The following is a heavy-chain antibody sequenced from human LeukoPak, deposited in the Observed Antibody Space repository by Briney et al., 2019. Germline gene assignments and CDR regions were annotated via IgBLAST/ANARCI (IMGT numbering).Heavy chain of an antibody. V-gene: IGHV3-53*01. D-gene: IGHD6-19*01. CDR1: GFTVSNNY. CDR2: MFGGGST. Sequence: GGSLRLSCAASGFTVSNNYMSWVRQAPGKGLEWVSAMFGGGSTFYADSVKGRFSISRDNSKNTLYLQMNSLRAEDTAMYYCARDMKYSTGRPDYWGQGTLVTVAS. J-gene: IGHJ4*02. CDR3: ARDMKYSTGRPDY.